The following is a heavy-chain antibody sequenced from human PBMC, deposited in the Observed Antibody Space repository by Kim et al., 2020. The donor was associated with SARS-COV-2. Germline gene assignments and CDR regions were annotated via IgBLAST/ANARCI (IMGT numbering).Heavy chain of an antibody. CDR2: ISGSGGST. D-gene: IGHD3-10*01. CDR1: GFTFSSYA. V-gene: IGHV3-23*01. J-gene: IGHJ3*02. Sequence: GGSLRLSCAASGFTFSSYAMSWVRQAPGKGLEWVSAISGSGGSTYYADSVKGRFTISRDNSKNTLYLQMNSLRAEDTAVYYCAKDLTPITMVRGVIITNDAFDIWGQGTMVTVSS. CDR3: AKDLTPITMVRGVIITNDAFDI.